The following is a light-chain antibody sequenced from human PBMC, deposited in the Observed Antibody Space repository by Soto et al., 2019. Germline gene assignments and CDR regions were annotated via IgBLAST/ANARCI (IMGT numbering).Light chain of an antibody. J-gene: IGLJ2*01. V-gene: IGLV2-23*02. CDR3: CSYAGSSTLV. CDR2: EVN. CDR1: SSDVGSYNL. Sequence: QSALTQPASVSGSPGQSITISCTGTSSDVGSYNLVSWYQQHPGKAPKLMIYEVNKRPSGVSNRFSGSKSGNTASLTISGLQGEDEADYFCCSYAGSSTLVFGGGTKVTVL.